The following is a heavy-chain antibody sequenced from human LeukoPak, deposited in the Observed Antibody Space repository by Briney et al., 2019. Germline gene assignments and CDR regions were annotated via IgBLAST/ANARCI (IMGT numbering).Heavy chain of an antibody. J-gene: IGHJ6*03. V-gene: IGHV4-39*07. CDR3: ARASSIAARPYYYYVDV. CDR1: GGSISSSSYY. Sequence: SETLSLTCTVSGGSISSSSYYWGWIRQPPGKGLEWIGSIYYSGSTYYNPSLKSRVTISVDTSKNQFSLKLSSVTAADTAVYYCARASSIAARPYYYYVDVWGKGTTVTVSS. D-gene: IGHD6-6*01. CDR2: IYYSGST.